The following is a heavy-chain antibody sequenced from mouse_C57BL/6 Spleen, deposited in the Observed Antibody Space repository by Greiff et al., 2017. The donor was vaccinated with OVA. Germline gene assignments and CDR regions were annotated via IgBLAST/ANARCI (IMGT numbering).Heavy chain of an antibody. D-gene: IGHD2-1*01. V-gene: IGHV3-6*01. CDR1: GYSITSGYY. CDR2: ISYDGSN. Sequence: EVQLQESGPGLVKPSQSLSLTCSVTGYSITSGYYWNWIRQFPGNKLEWMGYISYDGSNNYNPSLKNRISITRDTSKNQFFLKLNSVTTEDTATYYCAREDYYGNYFDYWGQGTTLTVSS. J-gene: IGHJ2*01. CDR3: AREDYYGNYFDY.